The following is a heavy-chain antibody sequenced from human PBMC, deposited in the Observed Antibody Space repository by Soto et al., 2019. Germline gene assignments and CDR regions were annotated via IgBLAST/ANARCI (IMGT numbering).Heavy chain of an antibody. CDR1: GGSFSGYY. D-gene: IGHD3-10*01. V-gene: IGHV4-34*01. CDR3: ARGRFYGSGSSRFDP. J-gene: IGHJ5*02. CDR2: INHSGST. Sequence: QVQLQQWGAGLLKPSETLSLTCAVYGGSFSGYYWSWIRQPPGKGLEWIGEINHSGSTNYNPSLKSRVTISVDTSKNQFSLKLSSVTAADTAVYYCARGRFYGSGSSRFDPWGQGTLVTVSS.